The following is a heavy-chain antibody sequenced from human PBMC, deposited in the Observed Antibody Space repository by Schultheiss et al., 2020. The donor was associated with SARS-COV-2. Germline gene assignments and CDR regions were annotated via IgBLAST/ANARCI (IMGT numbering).Heavy chain of an antibody. V-gene: IGHV3-21*01. CDR1: GFTFSSYA. CDR3: ARPNSSWKNYYYYMDV. D-gene: IGHD6-19*01. CDR2: ISSSSSYI. Sequence: GESLKISCAASGFTFSSYAMNWVRQAPGKGLEWVSSISSSSSYIYYADSVKGRFTISRDNAKNSLYLQMNSLRAEDTAVYYCARPNSSWKNYYYYMDVWGKGTTVTAP. J-gene: IGHJ6*03.